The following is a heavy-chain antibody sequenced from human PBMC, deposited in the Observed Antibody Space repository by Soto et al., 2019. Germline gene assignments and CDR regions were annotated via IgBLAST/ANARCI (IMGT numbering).Heavy chain of an antibody. CDR3: ARSVKGSSWQRFDP. V-gene: IGHV4-59*08. Sequence: QVQLQESGPGLVKPSETLSLTCTVSGVSISNYYWSWIQQPPGKGLEWIGYIYYSGSTNYNPSLKSRVTISVDTSKNQFSLKLTSVTAADTAVYYCARSVKGSSWQRFDPWGQGTLVTVSS. J-gene: IGHJ5*02. D-gene: IGHD6-13*01. CDR2: IYYSGST. CDR1: GVSISNYY.